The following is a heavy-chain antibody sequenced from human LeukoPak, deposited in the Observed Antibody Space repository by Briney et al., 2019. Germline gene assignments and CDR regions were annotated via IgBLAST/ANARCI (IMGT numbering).Heavy chain of an antibody. CDR2: INHSGST. CDR1: GGSFSGYY. CDR3: ARVGARGWDAGPMYYFDY. V-gene: IGHV4-34*01. D-gene: IGHD1-26*01. Sequence: PSETLSLTCAVYGGSFSGYYWSWIRQTPRKGLEWIGEINHSGSTNYNPSLKSRVTISVDTPKNQFSLKLSSVTAADTAVYYCARVGARGWDAGPMYYFDYWGQGTLVTLSS. J-gene: IGHJ4*02.